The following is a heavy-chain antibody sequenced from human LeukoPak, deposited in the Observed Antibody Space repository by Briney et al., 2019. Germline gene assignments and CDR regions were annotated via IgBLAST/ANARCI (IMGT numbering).Heavy chain of an antibody. J-gene: IGHJ5*02. CDR2: ISAYNGNT. V-gene: IGHV1-18*01. CDR1: GYTFTSYG. CDR3: ARDESYYDSSGLSDP. D-gene: IGHD3-22*01. Sequence: GASVKVSCKASGYTFTSYGISWVRQAPGQGLEWMGWISAYNGNTNYAQKLQGRVTMTTDTSTSTAYMELRSLRSDDTAVYYCARDESYYDSSGLSDPWGQGTLVTVSS.